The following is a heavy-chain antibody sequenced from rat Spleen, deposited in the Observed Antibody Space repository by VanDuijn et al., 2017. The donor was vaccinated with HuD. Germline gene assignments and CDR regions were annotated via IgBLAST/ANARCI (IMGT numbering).Heavy chain of an antibody. V-gene: IGHV5-7*01. Sequence: EVQLVGSGGGLVQPGRSLKLSCPASGFTFSDYYMAWVRQAPTKGLEWVASISYDGTTTYYRDSVKGRFTISRDNAKSTLYLQMDNLRSEDTATYYCARAGYLRDWYFDFWGPGTMVTVSS. D-gene: IGHD2-2*01. J-gene: IGHJ1*01. CDR1: GFTFSDYY. CDR3: ARAGYLRDWYFDF. CDR2: ISYDGTTT.